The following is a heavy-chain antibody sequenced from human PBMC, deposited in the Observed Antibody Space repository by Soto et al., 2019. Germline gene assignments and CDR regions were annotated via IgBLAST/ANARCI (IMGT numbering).Heavy chain of an antibody. J-gene: IGHJ4*02. CDR1: GFTFSSYC. D-gene: IGHD3-10*01. CDR2: ISYDGSNK. Sequence: LRLSCAASGFTFSSYCMHWVRQAPGKGLEWVAVISYDGSNKYYADSVKGRFTISRDNSKNTLYLQMNSLRAEDTAVYYCAKCFPFFGFVCPFDYWGQGTLVTVSS. CDR3: AKCFPFFGFVCPFDY. V-gene: IGHV3-30*18.